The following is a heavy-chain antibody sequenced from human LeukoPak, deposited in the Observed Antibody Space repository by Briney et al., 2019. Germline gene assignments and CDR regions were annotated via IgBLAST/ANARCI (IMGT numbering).Heavy chain of an antibody. CDR2: MNPNSGNT. J-gene: IGHJ6*02. D-gene: IGHD6-13*01. V-gene: IGHV1-8*01. Sequence: ASVKVPCKASGYTFTSYDINWVRQATGQGLEWMGWMNPNSGNTGYAQKFQGRVTMTRNTSISTAYMELSSLRSEDTAVYYCATANSSSWYVHYYYGMDVWGQGTTVTVSS. CDR3: ATANSSSWYVHYYYGMDV. CDR1: GYTFTSYD.